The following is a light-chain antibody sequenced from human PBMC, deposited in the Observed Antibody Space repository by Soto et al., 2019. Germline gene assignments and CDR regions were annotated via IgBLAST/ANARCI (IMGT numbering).Light chain of an antibody. CDR2: SAT. CDR1: ESVSTS. CDR3: QQYNNWPMYT. J-gene: IGKJ2*01. Sequence: EIVLTQSPATLSLSPGETATLSCRASESVSTSQLAWYQQKRGRAPRLVFHSATTRATGIPARFSGSGSGTEFTLTISSLQSEDFAVYYCQQYNNWPMYTFGQGTKLEIK. V-gene: IGKV3-15*01.